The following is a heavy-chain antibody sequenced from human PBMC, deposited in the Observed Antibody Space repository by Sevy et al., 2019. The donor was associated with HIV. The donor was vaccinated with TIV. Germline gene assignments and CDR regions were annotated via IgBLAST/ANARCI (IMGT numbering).Heavy chain of an antibody. CDR1: GFTFSNYA. CDR2: VWYDGSNK. V-gene: IGHV3-33*01. J-gene: IGHJ4*02. Sequence: GESLKISCAASGFTFSNYAMHWVRQAPGKGLEWVAAVWYDGSNKYYADSVKGRFTISRDNSQNTLYLQMNSLRAEDTAVYYCARDHVELRSFDYWGQGTLVTVSS. CDR3: ARDHVELRSFDY. D-gene: IGHD1-7*01.